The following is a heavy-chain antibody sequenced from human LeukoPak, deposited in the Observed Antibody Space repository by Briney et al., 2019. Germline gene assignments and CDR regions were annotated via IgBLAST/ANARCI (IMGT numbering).Heavy chain of an antibody. Sequence: PGGSPRLSCAASGFTFNSYWMHWVRQVPGKGLMWVSRIKTDGSSTSYADSVKGRFTISRDNAKNTLYLQMNSLRVEDTAVYYCARDFMYSISCAGCWGQGTLVTVSS. CDR2: IKTDGSST. V-gene: IGHV3-74*01. J-gene: IGHJ4*02. CDR1: GFTFNSYW. CDR3: ARDFMYSISCAGC. D-gene: IGHD6-13*01.